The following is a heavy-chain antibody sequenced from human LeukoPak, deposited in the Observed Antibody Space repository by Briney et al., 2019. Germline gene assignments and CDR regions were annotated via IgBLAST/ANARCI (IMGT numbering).Heavy chain of an antibody. Sequence: PSQTLSLTCAVSGGSISSGGYSWSWIRQPPGKGLEWIEYIYHSGSTYYNPSLKSRVTISVDRSKNQFSLKLSSVTAADTAVYYCARGATHDYGDASAYWYFDLWGRGTLVTVSS. CDR1: GGSISSGGYS. J-gene: IGHJ2*01. CDR2: IYHSGST. V-gene: IGHV4-30-2*01. D-gene: IGHD4-17*01. CDR3: ARGATHDYGDASAYWYFDL.